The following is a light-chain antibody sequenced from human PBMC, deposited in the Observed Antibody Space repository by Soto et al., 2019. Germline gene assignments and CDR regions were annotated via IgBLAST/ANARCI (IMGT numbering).Light chain of an antibody. J-gene: IGKJ1*01. Sequence: VLTQSPGTLSLSPGERAVLSCGASQPLSRGNIAWYQQEPGQAPRLLIYDASVRATGIPDRFRGSASGTDFTLTITRLEPEDFAVYFCQHYGPSPPGTFGQGTRVEIK. V-gene: IGKV3-20*01. CDR3: QHYGPSPPGT. CDR1: QPLSRGN. CDR2: DAS.